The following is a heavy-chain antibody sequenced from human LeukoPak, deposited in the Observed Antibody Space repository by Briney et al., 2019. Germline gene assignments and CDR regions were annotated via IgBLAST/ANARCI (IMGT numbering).Heavy chain of an antibody. CDR2: INSNSRYI. CDR3: ATSARTYLGSSLDY. CDR1: GFTFSSYS. V-gene: IGHV3-21*01. J-gene: IGHJ4*02. Sequence: GGSLRLSCAASGFTFSSYSMNWVRQAPGKGLEWVSSINSNSRYIYYADSVKGRFTISRDNARNSLYLQVNSLRAEDTALYYCATSARTYLGSSLDYWGQGTLVTVSS. D-gene: IGHD2-15*01.